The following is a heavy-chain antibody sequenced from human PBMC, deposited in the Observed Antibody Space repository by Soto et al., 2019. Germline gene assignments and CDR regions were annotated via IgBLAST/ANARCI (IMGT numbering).Heavy chain of an antibody. V-gene: IGHV1-69*12. CDR1: GGTFSSYA. D-gene: IGHD6-19*01. CDR2: IIPIFGTA. Sequence: QVQLVQSGAEVKKPGSSVKVSCKASGGTFSSYAISWVRQAPGQGLEWMGGIIPIFGTANYAQKFQGRVTIXXDXSXXTADMELSSLRSEDTAVYYCAREPYSSGWYGRVDPWGQGTLVTVSS. CDR3: AREPYSSGWYGRVDP. J-gene: IGHJ5*02.